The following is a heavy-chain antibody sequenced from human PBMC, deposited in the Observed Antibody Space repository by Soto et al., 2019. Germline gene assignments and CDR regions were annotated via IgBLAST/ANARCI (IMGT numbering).Heavy chain of an antibody. V-gene: IGHV3-30-3*01. D-gene: IGHD6-13*01. CDR2: ISYDGSNK. CDR1: GVRFSSYT. Sequence: PGGSLRLSCAASGVRFSSYTMYWVRQAPGKGLEWVSLISYDGSNKYYADSVRGRFTISRDNSKNTLYLQVNSLRADDTAVYYCARGGSSSWHWGQGT. CDR3: ARGGSSSWH. J-gene: IGHJ4*02.